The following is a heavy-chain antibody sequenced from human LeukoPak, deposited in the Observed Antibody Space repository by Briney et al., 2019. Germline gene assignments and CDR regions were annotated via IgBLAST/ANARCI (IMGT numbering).Heavy chain of an antibody. V-gene: IGHV1-8*03. CDR1: GYTFTSYG. CDR2: MNPNSGNT. CDR3: ARGDYYYDSSGYSNDY. Sequence: ASVKVSCKASGYTFTSYGISWVRQAPGQGLEWMGWMNPNSGNTGYAQKFQGRVTITRNTSISTAYMELSSLRSEDTTVYYCARGDYYYDSSGYSNDYWGQGTLVTVSS. D-gene: IGHD3-22*01. J-gene: IGHJ4*02.